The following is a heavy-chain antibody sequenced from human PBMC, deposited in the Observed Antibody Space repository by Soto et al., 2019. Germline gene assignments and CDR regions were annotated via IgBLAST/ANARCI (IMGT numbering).Heavy chain of an antibody. Sequence: GGSLRLSCAASGFTFSSYWMSWVRQAPGKGLEWVANIKQDGSEKYYVDSVKGRFTISRDNAKNSPYLQMNSLRAEDTAVYYCARDEGYSSGWLYFDYWGQGTLVTVSS. CDR3: ARDEGYSSGWLYFDY. J-gene: IGHJ4*02. V-gene: IGHV3-7*01. D-gene: IGHD6-19*01. CDR1: GFTFSSYW. CDR2: IKQDGSEK.